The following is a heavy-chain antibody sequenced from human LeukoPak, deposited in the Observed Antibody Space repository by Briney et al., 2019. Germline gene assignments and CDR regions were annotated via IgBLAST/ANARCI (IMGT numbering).Heavy chain of an antibody. V-gene: IGHV3-74*01. Sequence: GGSLRLSCAASGFTFSRYFMHWVRQAPGKGLVWVSVISTEGSTTRYADSVKGRFTVSRDNAKNTLYLQMNSLRAEDTAVYYCARESGNYFYYMDVWGKGTTVTVSS. CDR2: ISTEGSTT. J-gene: IGHJ6*03. CDR3: ARESGNYFYYMDV. CDR1: GFTFSRYF.